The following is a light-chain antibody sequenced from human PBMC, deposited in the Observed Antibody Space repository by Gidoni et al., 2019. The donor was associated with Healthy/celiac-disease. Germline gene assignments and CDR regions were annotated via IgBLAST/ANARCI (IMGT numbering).Light chain of an antibody. CDR1: QSVSSN. J-gene: IGKJ4*01. CDR3: QQYNNWPLT. V-gene: IGKV3-15*01. CDR2: GAS. Sequence: PATLSVSAGERATLSCRASQSVSSNLAWYQQKPGQAPRLLIYGASTRATGIPARFSGSGSGTEFTLTISSLQSEDFAVYYCQQYNNWPLTFGGGTKVEIK.